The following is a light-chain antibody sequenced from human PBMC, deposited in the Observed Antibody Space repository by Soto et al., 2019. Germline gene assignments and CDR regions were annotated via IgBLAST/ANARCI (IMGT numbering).Light chain of an antibody. J-gene: IGLJ1*01. CDR1: NSDVGGYNF. CDR3: CSYAGRYSYV. CDR2: DVS. V-gene: IGLV2-11*01. Sequence: QSALTQPRSVSGSPGQSVTISCTGTNSDVGGYNFVSWYQQHPGKAPKLMIYDVSQRPSGVPDRFSGSKSGNTASLIISGLQAEDEADFYCCSYAGRYSYVFGTGTKVTVL.